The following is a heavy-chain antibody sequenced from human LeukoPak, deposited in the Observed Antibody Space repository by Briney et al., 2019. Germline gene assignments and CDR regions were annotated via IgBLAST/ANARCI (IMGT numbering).Heavy chain of an antibody. CDR1: GFTFSSYS. D-gene: IGHD3-10*01. J-gene: IGHJ5*02. CDR2: ISSSSSTI. CDR3: ARPLMYYYGSETYFWFDP. V-gene: IGHV3-48*01. Sequence: GGSLRLSCAASGFTFSSYSMDWVRQAPGKGLEWVSYISSSSSTIYYVDSVKGRFTISRDNAKNSLYLQMNSLRAEDTAVYYCARPLMYYYGSETYFWFDPWGQGTLVTVSS.